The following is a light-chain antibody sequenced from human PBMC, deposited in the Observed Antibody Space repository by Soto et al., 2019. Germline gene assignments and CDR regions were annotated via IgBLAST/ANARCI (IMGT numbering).Light chain of an antibody. Sequence: QSSLTQPASVSGSPGQSITISCTGTSSDIGGYDYVSWYQQRPGKAPKFMIYEVRYRPSGVSNRFSGSKSGNTASLTISGLQAEDEAVYYCCSYTRTSNHSFFGSGTKVTVL. CDR1: SSDIGGYDY. CDR3: CSYTRTSNHSF. J-gene: IGLJ1*01. V-gene: IGLV2-14*01. CDR2: EVR.